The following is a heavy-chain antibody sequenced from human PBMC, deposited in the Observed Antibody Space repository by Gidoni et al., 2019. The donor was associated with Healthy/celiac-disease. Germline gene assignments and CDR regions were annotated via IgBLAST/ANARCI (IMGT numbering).Heavy chain of an antibody. J-gene: IGHJ4*02. D-gene: IGHD3-10*01. CDR2: IYPGDSDT. CDR1: GYSFTSYW. CDR3: ARAMVRGVIITATPFDY. Sequence: EVQLVQSGAEVKKPGESLKISCKGSGYSFTSYWIGWVRQMPGKGLEWMGIIYPGDSDTRYSPSFQGKVTISADKSISTAYLQWSSLKASDTAMYYCARAMVRGVIITATPFDYWGQGTLVTVSS. V-gene: IGHV5-51*01.